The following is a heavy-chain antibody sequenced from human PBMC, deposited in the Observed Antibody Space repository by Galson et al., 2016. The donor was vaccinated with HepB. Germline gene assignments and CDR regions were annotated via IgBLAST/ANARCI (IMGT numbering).Heavy chain of an antibody. J-gene: IGHJ4*02. CDR1: GGSISSGGNY. CDR2: SHSSGTT. Sequence: TLSLTCSVSGGSISSGGNYWSWNRQRPGKGLEWIGYSHSSGTTSYNPSLKSRLTISLDTSNNQFSLKLSSVTAADTAVYYCVRGVDFWGQGILVTVSS. D-gene: IGHD3-16*01. V-gene: IGHV4-31*03. CDR3: VRGVDF.